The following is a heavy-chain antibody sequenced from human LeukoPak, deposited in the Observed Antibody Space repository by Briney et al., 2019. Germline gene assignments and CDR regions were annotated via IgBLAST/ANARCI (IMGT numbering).Heavy chain of an antibody. J-gene: IGHJ3*02. CDR3: ARGMHIVVVVAATPTDAFDI. D-gene: IGHD2-15*01. Sequence: SETLSLTCAVYGGSISSYYWSWIRQPPGKGLEWIGYIYYSGSTNYNPSLKSRVTISVDTSKNQFSLKLSSVTAADTAVYYCARGMHIVVVVAATPTDAFDIWGQGTMVTVSS. CDR2: IYYSGST. CDR1: GGSISSYY. V-gene: IGHV4-59*01.